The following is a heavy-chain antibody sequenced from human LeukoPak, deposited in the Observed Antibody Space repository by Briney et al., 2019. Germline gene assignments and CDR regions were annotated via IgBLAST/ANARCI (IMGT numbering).Heavy chain of an antibody. D-gene: IGHD1-26*01. CDR1: GFTFSSYA. J-gene: IGHJ4*02. V-gene: IGHV3-23*01. CDR2: ISGSGGST. CDR3: TTWELTGTTFDY. Sequence: PGGSLRLSCAASGFTFSSYAMSWVRQAPGKGLEWVSAISGSGGSTYYADSVKGRFTISRDDSKNTLYLQMNSLKTEDTAVYYCTTWELTGTTFDYWGQGTLVTVSS.